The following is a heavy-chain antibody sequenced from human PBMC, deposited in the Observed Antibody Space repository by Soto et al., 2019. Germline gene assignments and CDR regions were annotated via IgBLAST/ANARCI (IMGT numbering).Heavy chain of an antibody. J-gene: IGHJ6*02. Sequence: QVQLVESGGGVVQPGRSLRLSCAASGFTFSNYAMHWVRQAPGKGLEWVAVISYDGGNKYYADSVKGRFTISRDNSKNTLFLQMNSLRPADTAVYYCAKRMLTGMYYYYGMDVWGQGTTVTVYS. V-gene: IGHV3-30*18. D-gene: IGHD7-27*01. CDR2: ISYDGGNK. CDR1: GFTFSNYA. CDR3: AKRMLTGMYYYYGMDV.